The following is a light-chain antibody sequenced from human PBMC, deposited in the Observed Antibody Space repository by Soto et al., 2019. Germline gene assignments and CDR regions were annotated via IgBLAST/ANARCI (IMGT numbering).Light chain of an antibody. Sequence: ALAQSPGALSSSRGERATLSCRASQSVSSSYLAWYQQKRGQAPRLLIWGASIRAADLPDRFSGGGSETDFTLTISRLETEDFAVYYCQQYGSSPRTFGQGTRLEIK. J-gene: IGKJ5*01. CDR2: GAS. CDR1: QSVSSSY. CDR3: QQYGSSPRT. V-gene: IGKV3-20*01.